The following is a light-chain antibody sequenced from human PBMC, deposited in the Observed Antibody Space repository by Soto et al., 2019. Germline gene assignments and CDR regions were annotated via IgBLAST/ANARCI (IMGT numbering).Light chain of an antibody. CDR3: LQRSNWPRGT. CDR1: QSFRGL. CDR2: DAY. V-gene: IGKV3-11*01. J-gene: IGKJ2*01. Sequence: EVVLTQSPVTLSLSPGERATLSCRASQSFRGLLAWYQQKPGQAPRLLIYDAYNRATGIPPRFSGSGSGTDFTLTISSLEPEDFAVYYCLQRSNWPRGTFGQGTKLEIK.